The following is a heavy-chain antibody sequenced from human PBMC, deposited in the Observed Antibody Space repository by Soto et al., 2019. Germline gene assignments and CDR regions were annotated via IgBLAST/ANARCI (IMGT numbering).Heavy chain of an antibody. CDR3: ARAVGPSPRLLVSYMDV. V-gene: IGHV4-59*01. CDR2: IYYSGST. Sequence: SEPLSLTCTVSGGSISSYYWSWIRQPPGKGLEWIGYIYYSGSTNYNPSLKSRVTISVDTSKNQFSLKLSSVTAADTAVYYCARAVGPSPRLLVSYMDVWGKGTTVTVSS. J-gene: IGHJ6*03. CDR1: GGSISSYY. D-gene: IGHD2-8*02.